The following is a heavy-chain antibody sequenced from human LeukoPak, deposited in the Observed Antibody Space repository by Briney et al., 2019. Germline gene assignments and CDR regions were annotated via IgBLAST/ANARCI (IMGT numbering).Heavy chain of an antibody. J-gene: IGHJ4*02. D-gene: IGHD4-23*01. CDR2: IYTSGST. Sequence: SSETLSLTCTVAGGSISSGSYYWSWIRQPAGKGLEWIGRIYTSGSTNYNPSLKSRVTISVDTSKNQFSLKLSSVTAADTAVYYCARDVYGGNSQHYFDYWGQGTLVTVPS. CDR3: ARDVYGGNSQHYFDY. CDR1: GGSISSGSYY. V-gene: IGHV4-61*02.